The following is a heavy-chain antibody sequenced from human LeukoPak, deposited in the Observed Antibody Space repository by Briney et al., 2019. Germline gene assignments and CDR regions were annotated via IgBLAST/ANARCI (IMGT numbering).Heavy chain of an antibody. V-gene: IGHV3-21*01. J-gene: IGHJ4*02. Sequence: GGSLRLSCAASGFNFNNYAMNWVRQAPGKGLEWVSSISSSSSYIYYADSVKGRFTISRDNAKNSLYLQMNSLRAEDTAVYYCARDTNDSSGYFGYWGQGTLVTVSS. D-gene: IGHD3-22*01. CDR1: GFNFNNYA. CDR3: ARDTNDSSGYFGY. CDR2: ISSSSSYI.